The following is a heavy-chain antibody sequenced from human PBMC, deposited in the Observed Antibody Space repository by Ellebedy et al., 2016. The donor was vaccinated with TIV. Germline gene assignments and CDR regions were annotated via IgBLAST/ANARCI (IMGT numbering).Heavy chain of an antibody. D-gene: IGHD3-16*01. Sequence: GESLKISCAASGFTFSDYYMSWIRQAPGKGLEWVSGTYGGGGTKYYADSVKGRFTISRDNSKNTLYLQMNSLRAEDTAIYYCAKDQIGGDGRWVFDIWGQGTMVTVSS. CDR3: AKDQIGGDGRWVFDI. V-gene: IGHV3-23*01. CDR1: GFTFSDYY. CDR2: TYGGGGTK. J-gene: IGHJ3*02.